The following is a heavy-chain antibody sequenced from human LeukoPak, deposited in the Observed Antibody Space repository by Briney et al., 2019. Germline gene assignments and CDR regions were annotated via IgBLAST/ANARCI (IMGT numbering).Heavy chain of an antibody. Sequence: GGSLRLSCAASGFTFSNYWMHWVRQAPGKGLVWVSRINSDGSSTNYADSMKGRFTIFRDNAKNTLYLQMNSLRAEDTAVYYCARDKVGDRVFDYWGQGTLVTVSS. D-gene: IGHD1-14*01. CDR3: ARDKVGDRVFDY. CDR1: GFTFSNYW. CDR2: INSDGSST. V-gene: IGHV3-74*01. J-gene: IGHJ4*02.